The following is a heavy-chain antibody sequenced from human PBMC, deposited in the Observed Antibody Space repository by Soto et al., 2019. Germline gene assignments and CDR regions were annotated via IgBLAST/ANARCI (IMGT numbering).Heavy chain of an antibody. CDR3: ATDEGDSFNLNYNYMYV. D-gene: IGHD3-16*01. Sequence: ASVKVSCKVSGRTLSEISIHWVRQAPGRGPEWMGGFDPEYGKTTYAQKFQGRFTMTEDTSTDTAYMELSSLRSDDTAVYYCATDEGDSFNLNYNYMYVWGKGTTVTVSS. CDR1: GRTLSEIS. J-gene: IGHJ6*03. V-gene: IGHV1-24*01. CDR2: FDPEYGKT.